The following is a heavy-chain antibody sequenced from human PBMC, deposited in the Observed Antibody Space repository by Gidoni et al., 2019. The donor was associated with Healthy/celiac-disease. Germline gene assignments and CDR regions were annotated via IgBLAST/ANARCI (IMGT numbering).Heavy chain of an antibody. CDR2: IFSNDEK. V-gene: IGHV2-26*01. CDR3: ARSTREWELPHDAFDI. D-gene: IGHD1-26*01. J-gene: IGHJ3*02. CDR1: GFSLSNARIG. Sequence: QVTLKESGPVLVKPTETLTLTCTAPGFSLSNARIGVSWIRQHPGKALEWLAHIFSNDEKSYSTSLKSRLTISKDTSKSQVVLTMTNRDPVDTATYYCARSTREWELPHDAFDIWGQGTMVTVSS.